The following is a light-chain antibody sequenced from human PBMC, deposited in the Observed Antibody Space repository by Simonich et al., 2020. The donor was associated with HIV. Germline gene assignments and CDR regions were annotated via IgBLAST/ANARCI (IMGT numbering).Light chain of an antibody. CDR3: QQANSFPWT. CDR1: PDFSSY. Sequence: VIWMTQSPSLLSASTGTRVTISCRLSPDFSSYLAWYQEKPGKAPKLLIYAASSLQSGVPSRFSGGGSGTDFTLTISSLQPEDFATYYCQQANSFPWTFGQGTKVEI. V-gene: IGKV1D-8*03. CDR2: AAS. J-gene: IGKJ1*01.